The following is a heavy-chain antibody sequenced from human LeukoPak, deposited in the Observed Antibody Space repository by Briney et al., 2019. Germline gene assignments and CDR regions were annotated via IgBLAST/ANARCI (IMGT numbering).Heavy chain of an antibody. J-gene: IGHJ4*02. CDR3: ARLGYSSGWYQGDY. CDR1: GYTFTSYG. Sequence: ASVKVSCKASGYTFTSYGISWVRQAPGQGLEWMGGIIPIFGTANYAQKFQGRVTITTDESTSTAYMELSSLRSEDTAVYYCARLGYSSGWYQGDYWGQGTLVTVSS. CDR2: IIPIFGTA. V-gene: IGHV1-69*05. D-gene: IGHD6-19*01.